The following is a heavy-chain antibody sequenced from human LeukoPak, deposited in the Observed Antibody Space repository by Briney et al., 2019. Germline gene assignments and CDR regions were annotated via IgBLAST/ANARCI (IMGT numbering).Heavy chain of an antibody. D-gene: IGHD6-13*01. CDR1: GFTFSSYA. V-gene: IGHV3-23*01. CDR3: ASHLRSWYYFDY. Sequence: PGGSLRLSCAASGFTFSSYAMSWVRQAPGKGLEWVSAISGSGGSTYYADSVKGRFTISRDNSKKTLYLQMNSLRAEDTAVYYCASHLRSWYYFDYWGQGTLVTVSS. J-gene: IGHJ4*02. CDR2: ISGSGGST.